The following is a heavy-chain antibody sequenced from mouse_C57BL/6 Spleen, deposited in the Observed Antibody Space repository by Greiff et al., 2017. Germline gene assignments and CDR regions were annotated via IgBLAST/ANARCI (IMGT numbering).Heavy chain of an antibody. Sequence: EVKLVESGPGLVKPSQSLSLTCSVTGYSITSGYYWNWIRQFPGNKLEWMGYISYDGSNNYNPSLKNRISITRDTSKNQFFLKLNSVTTEDTATYYCASNPLDYVHAMDYWGQGTSVTVSS. CDR2: ISYDGSN. CDR3: ASNPLDYVHAMDY. CDR1: GYSITSGYY. V-gene: IGHV3-6*01. D-gene: IGHD2-4*01. J-gene: IGHJ4*01.